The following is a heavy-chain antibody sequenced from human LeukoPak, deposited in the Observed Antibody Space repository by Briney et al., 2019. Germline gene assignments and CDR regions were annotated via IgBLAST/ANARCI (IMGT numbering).Heavy chain of an antibody. D-gene: IGHD6-19*01. CDR3: AREGIAVAGTEGGFDY. CDR2: ISSSSSYI. J-gene: IGHJ4*02. CDR1: GLTFSTYS. V-gene: IGHV3-21*01. Sequence: GGSLRLSCAVSGLTFSTYSMNWVRQAPGKGLEWVSSISSSSSYIYYADSVKGRFTISRDNAKNSLYLQMNSLRAEDTAVYYCAREGIAVAGTEGGFDYWGQGTLVTVSS.